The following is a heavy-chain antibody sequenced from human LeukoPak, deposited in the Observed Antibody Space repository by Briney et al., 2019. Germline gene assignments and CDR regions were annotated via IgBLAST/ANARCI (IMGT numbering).Heavy chain of an antibody. CDR3: VRGWRGSLYDPPDF. CDR2: IYPGDSDT. V-gene: IGHV5-51*01. CDR1: GYTFTKHW. D-gene: IGHD3-16*01. Sequence: GESLKISCEASGYTFTKHWIGWVRQMPGKGLEWMGIIYPGDSDTRYNPSFQGQVTVSVDKSITTAYLQWSSLKASDTAVYYRVRGWRGSLYDPPDFWGQGTLVTVSS. J-gene: IGHJ4*02.